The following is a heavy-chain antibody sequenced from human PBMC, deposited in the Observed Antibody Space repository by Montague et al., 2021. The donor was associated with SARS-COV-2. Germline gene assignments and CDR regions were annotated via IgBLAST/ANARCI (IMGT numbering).Heavy chain of an antibody. CDR3: ARDCDDSSGYYYVNGAFDI. V-gene: IGHV3-7*01. CDR2: RKQAGSEK. Sequence: SLRLSCAASGFTFSSYWLSCVRQAPGKGLEWVANRKQAGSEKYYLDSXXGRFTISRDNAKNSLYLQINSLRAEDTAVSYCARDCDDSSGYYYVNGAFDIWGQGTMVTVSS. D-gene: IGHD3-22*01. CDR1: GFTFSSYW. J-gene: IGHJ3*02.